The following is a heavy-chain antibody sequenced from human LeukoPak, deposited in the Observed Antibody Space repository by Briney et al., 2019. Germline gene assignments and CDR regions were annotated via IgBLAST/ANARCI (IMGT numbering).Heavy chain of an antibody. CDR2: IYTSGST. V-gene: IGHV4-4*07. D-gene: IGHD3-10*01. J-gene: IGHJ4*02. CDR3: ARVEGYGSGSFDY. CDR1: GGSISSCY. Sequence: SETLSLTCTVSGGSISSCYWSWLRQPAGKGLEWIGRIYTSGSTNYNPSLKSRVTISVDTSKNHFSLKLSPVTPADTAVYYCARVEGYGSGSFDYWGQGTLVTVSS.